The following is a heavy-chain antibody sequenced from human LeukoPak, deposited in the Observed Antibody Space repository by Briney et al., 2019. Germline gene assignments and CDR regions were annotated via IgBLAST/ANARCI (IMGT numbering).Heavy chain of an antibody. Sequence: GGSLRLSCAASGFTFSNYGMHWVRQAPGKGLEWVAVISYDGTNKYYADFVKGRFTISRDHSKNTLYLQMNSLRAEDTAVYYCAKDSSSGYPFQDWGQGALVTVSS. D-gene: IGHD3-22*01. CDR1: GFTFSNYG. CDR3: AKDSSSGYPFQD. CDR2: ISYDGTNK. V-gene: IGHV3-30*18. J-gene: IGHJ1*01.